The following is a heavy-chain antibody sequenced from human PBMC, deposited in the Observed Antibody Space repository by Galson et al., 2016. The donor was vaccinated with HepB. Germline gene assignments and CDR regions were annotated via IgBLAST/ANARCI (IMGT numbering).Heavy chain of an antibody. CDR1: GLTFNNYG. CDR3: AKDSATGTTGYYSFYGMDV. J-gene: IGHJ6*02. V-gene: IGHV3-33*06. D-gene: IGHD1-7*01. CDR2: IWSDGNTK. Sequence: SLRLSCAASGLTFNNYGMHWVRQAPGKGLEWVAVIWSDGNTKYYADSVKGRFTISRDNSNNTLYLHMNSLRVEDTAGYYCAKDSATGTTGYYSFYGMDVWGQGTTVTVSS.